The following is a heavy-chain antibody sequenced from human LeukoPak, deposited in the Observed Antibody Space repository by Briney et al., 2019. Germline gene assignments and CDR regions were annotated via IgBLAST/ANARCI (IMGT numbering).Heavy chain of an antibody. Sequence: GGSLRLSCAASGFTISSNYMSWVRQAPGKGLEWVSVIYSGASTYYADSVKGRFTISRDNSKNTLYLQMNSLRAEDTAVYYCASPRVVVGYYMDVWGKGTTVTVSS. J-gene: IGHJ6*03. D-gene: IGHD2-15*01. CDR3: ASPRVVVGYYMDV. CDR1: GFTISSNY. V-gene: IGHV3-66*02. CDR2: IYSGAST.